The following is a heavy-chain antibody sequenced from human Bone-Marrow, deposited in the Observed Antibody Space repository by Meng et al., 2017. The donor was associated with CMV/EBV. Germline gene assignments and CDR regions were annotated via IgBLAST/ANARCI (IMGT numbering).Heavy chain of an antibody. CDR1: GYTFTTYG. V-gene: IGHV1-18*01. CDR2: ISAYYGDT. Sequence: ASVKVSCKASGYTFTTYGLSWVRQVPGQGLEWMGWISAYYGDTHYAPSLQGRLTLTRDTSTSTAYMELRSLRSEDTAVYYCARVYSYYYDSSGYSDWGQGTLVTVSS. J-gene: IGHJ4*02. D-gene: IGHD3-22*01. CDR3: ARVYSYYYDSSGYSD.